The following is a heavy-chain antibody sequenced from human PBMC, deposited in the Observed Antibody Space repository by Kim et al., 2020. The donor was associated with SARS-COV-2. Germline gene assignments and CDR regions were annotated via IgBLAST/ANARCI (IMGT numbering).Heavy chain of an antibody. D-gene: IGHD6-19*01. V-gene: IGHV4-34*01. CDR2: INHSGST. CDR1: GGSFSGYY. J-gene: IGHJ4*02. Sequence: SETLSLTCAVYGGSFSGYYWSWIRQPPGKGLEWIGEINHSGSTNYNPSLKSRVTISVDTSKNQFSLKLSSVTAADTAVYYCARGRVAGYWGRGTLVTVSS. CDR3: ARGRVAGY.